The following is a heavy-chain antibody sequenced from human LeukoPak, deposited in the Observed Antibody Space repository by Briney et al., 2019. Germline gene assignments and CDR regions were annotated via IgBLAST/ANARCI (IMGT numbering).Heavy chain of an antibody. CDR2: INHSGST. J-gene: IGHJ4*02. V-gene: IGHV4-34*01. CDR3: AKSTTYGDPYYFDY. CDR1: GGSFSGYY. Sequence: SETLSLTCAVYGGSFSGYYWSWIRQPPGKGLEWIGEINHSGSTNYNPSLKSRVTISVDTSKNQFSLKPSSVTAADTAVYYCAKSTTYGDPYYFDYWGQGTLVTVSS. D-gene: IGHD4-17*01.